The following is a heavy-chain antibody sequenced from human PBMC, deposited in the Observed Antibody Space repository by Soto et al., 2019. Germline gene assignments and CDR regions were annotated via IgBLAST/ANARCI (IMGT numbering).Heavy chain of an antibody. CDR3: ARGLPYYYDSSGYGLGY. CDR2: VVPIFGTT. Sequence: GASVKVSCKASGGTFNSYAISWVRQAPGQGLEWMGGVVPIFGTTNYAQKFQGRVTITADESTSTAYIELSSLTSEDTAVYYCARGLPYYYDSSGYGLGYWGQGTLVTVSS. V-gene: IGHV1-69*13. J-gene: IGHJ4*02. D-gene: IGHD3-22*01. CDR1: GGTFNSYA.